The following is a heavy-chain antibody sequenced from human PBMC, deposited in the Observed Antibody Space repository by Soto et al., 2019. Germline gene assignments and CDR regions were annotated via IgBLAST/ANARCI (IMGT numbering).Heavy chain of an antibody. V-gene: IGHV4-39*01. CDR3: APEMDTAMVVGMDG. J-gene: IGHJ6*02. D-gene: IGHD5-18*01. CDR1: GGSISSSIYY. Sequence: SETLSLTCTVSGGSISSSIYYWGWIRQPPGKGLEWIGSTYYSGSTYYNPSLKSRVTISVDTSKNQFSLKLSSVSDADTVVYYCAPEMDTAMVVGMDGWGHGTLVTVSS. CDR2: TYYSGST.